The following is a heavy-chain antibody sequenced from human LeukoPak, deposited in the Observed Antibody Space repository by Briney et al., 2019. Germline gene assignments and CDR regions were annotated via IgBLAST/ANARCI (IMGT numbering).Heavy chain of an antibody. J-gene: IGHJ6*03. Sequence: PSETLSLTCTVSGGSISSYYWSWIRQPAGKGLEWIGRIYTSGSTNYNPSLKSRVTMSVDTSKNQFSLKLSSVTAADTAVYYCARDQVVVVPAARRAYYYYMDVWGKGTTVTVSS. CDR2: IYTSGST. CDR1: GGSISSYY. V-gene: IGHV4-4*07. D-gene: IGHD2-2*01. CDR3: ARDQVVVVPAARRAYYYYMDV.